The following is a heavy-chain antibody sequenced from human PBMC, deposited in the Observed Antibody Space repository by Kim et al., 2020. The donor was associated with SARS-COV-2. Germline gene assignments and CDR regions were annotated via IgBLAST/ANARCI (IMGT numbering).Heavy chain of an antibody. J-gene: IGHJ6*02. V-gene: IGHV3-21*01. CDR1: GFTFSSYS. Sequence: GGSLRLSCAASGFTFSSYSMNWVRQAPGKGLEWVSSISSSSSYIYYADSVKGRFTISRDNAKNSLYLQMNSLRAEDTAVYYCARDLGGALWFGEFYYYYGMDVWGQGTTVTVSS. CDR2: ISSSSSYI. CDR3: ARDLGGALWFGEFYYYYGMDV. D-gene: IGHD3-10*01.